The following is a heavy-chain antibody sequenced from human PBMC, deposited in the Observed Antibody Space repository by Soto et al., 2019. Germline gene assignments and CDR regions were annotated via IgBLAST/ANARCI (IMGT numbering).Heavy chain of an antibody. CDR1: GFTFSSYA. CDR3: ARVYYYDSSGLLF. CDR2: ISNDGSNI. Sequence: WGSLRLSCAASGFTFSSYAMHWVRQAPGKGLEWGAVISNDGSNIYYADSVKGRFTISRDNAKNSLYLQMNSLRAEDTAVYYCARVYYYDSSGLLFWGQGTMVTVSS. J-gene: IGHJ3*01. V-gene: IGHV3-30*04. D-gene: IGHD3-22*01.